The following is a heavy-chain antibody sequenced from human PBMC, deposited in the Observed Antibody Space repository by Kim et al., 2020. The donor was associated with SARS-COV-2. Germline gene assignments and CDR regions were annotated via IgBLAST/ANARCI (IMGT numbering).Heavy chain of an antibody. CDR1: GFTFSSYG. D-gene: IGHD5-18*01. CDR3: ARAGRLAMATDYFDY. Sequence: GGSLRLSCAASGFTFSSYGMHWVRQAPGKGLEWVAVIWYDGSNKYYADSVKGRFTISRDNSKNTLYLQMNSLRAEDTAVYYCARAGRLAMATDYFDYWGQGTLVTVSP. V-gene: IGHV3-33*08. CDR2: IWYDGSNK. J-gene: IGHJ4*02.